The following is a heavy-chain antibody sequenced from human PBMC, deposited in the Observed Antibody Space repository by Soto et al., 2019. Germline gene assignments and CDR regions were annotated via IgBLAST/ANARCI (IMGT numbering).Heavy chain of an antibody. CDR2: INAGNGNT. CDR3: ARDLDVRWLQSDY. CDR1: GYTFTSYA. J-gene: IGHJ4*02. D-gene: IGHD5-12*01. Sequence: ASVKVSCKASGYTFTSYAMHWVRQAPGQRLEWMGWINAGNGNTKYSQKLQGRVTMTTDTSTSTAYMELRSLRSDDTAVYYCARDLDVRWLQSDYWGQGTLVTVSS. V-gene: IGHV1-3*01.